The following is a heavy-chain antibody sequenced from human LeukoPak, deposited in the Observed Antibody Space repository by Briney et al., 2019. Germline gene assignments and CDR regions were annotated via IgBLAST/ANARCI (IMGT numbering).Heavy chain of an antibody. J-gene: IGHJ4*02. CDR3: ATVGHYYDSGGYYPRYFDY. D-gene: IGHD3-22*01. Sequence: GGSLRLSFAASGSTFGDYAVHWFPQAPGKGLDCVSLIIVDAVLTDYADSVKGRLPISRENTKNSLYRQMNRLRTQDTAWDYFATVGHYYDSGGYYPRYFDYWGQGTLVTVSS. V-gene: IGHV3-43*02. CDR2: IIVDAVLT. CDR1: GSTFGDYA.